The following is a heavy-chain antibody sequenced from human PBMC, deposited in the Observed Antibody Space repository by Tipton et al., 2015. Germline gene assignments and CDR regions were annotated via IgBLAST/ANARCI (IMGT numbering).Heavy chain of an antibody. J-gene: IGHJ4*02. Sequence: TLSLTCDVSGASISSSNWWSWVRQSPGKGLEWIGEVYHSGSTNYNPSLESRVTISVDNSKNQFSLELTSMTAADTAVYYCARHGAGTTIIDYWGQGSLVTVSS. CDR1: GASISSSNW. D-gene: IGHD1-1*01. CDR2: VYHSGST. V-gene: IGHV4-4*02. CDR3: ARHGAGTTIIDY.